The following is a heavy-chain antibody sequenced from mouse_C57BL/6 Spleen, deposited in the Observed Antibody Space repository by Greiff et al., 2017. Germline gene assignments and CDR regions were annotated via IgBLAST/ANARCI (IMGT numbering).Heavy chain of an antibody. CDR1: CYTFTSYW. CDR2: IDPDRGGT. V-gene: IGHV1-72*01. D-gene: IGHD1-1*01. Sequence: QVQLQQPGAELVKPGASVKLSCKASCYTFTSYWVPWVKQRPGRGLKWIGRIDPDRGGTKNNEKFKSKATLTVDKPSSTAYMQLSSLTSEDAAVYYCAGDYGSSSWFADWGKWTLVTVSA. CDR3: AGDYGSSSWFAD. J-gene: IGHJ3*01.